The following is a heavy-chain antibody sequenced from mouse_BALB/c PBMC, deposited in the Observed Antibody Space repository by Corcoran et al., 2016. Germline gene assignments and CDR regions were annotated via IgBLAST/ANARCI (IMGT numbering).Heavy chain of an antibody. J-gene: IGHJ1*01. V-gene: IGHV1S29*02. CDR2: IYPYSGGT. CDR3: AKSLSWYFDV. CDR1: GYPFTHYN. Sequence: EVQLQQSGPELVKPGASVKISCKASGYPFTHYNMHWVKQSHGKSLEWIGYIYPYSGGTGYNQKFKSKATLTVDNSSTTSYMELRSLTSEDSAFDYCAKSLSWYFDVWGAGTTVTVSS.